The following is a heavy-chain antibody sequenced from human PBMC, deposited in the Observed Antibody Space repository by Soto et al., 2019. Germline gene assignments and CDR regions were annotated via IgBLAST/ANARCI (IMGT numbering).Heavy chain of an antibody. CDR2: INPHGGST. J-gene: IGHJ5*02. D-gene: IGHD1-26*01. V-gene: IGHV1-46*01. CDR1: GDTVTSYY. CDR3: ARSSGGNFGIIIVGSNWSDP. Sequence: ASVKVSCKLPGDTVTSYYLNWVRQAPGQGLEWMGVINPHGGSTKYAQKFQGRITMTRDTSRSTVYMELSSLRSDDTAIYYCARSSGGNFGIIIVGSNWSDPWGKGT.